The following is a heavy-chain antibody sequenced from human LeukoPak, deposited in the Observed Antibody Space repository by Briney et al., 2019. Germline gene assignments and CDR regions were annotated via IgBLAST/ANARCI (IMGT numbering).Heavy chain of an antibody. Sequence: GGSLRLSCAASGFTFNNYAMHWVRQAPGKGLEWVALISFDGSNKYYADSVKGRFTISRDNSKSTLYLQMSSLRAEDTAVYFCARSAAAAGTKLDYWGQGTLVTVSS. V-gene: IGHV3-30-3*01. CDR2: ISFDGSNK. CDR1: GFTFNNYA. J-gene: IGHJ4*02. D-gene: IGHD6-13*01. CDR3: ARSAAAAGTKLDY.